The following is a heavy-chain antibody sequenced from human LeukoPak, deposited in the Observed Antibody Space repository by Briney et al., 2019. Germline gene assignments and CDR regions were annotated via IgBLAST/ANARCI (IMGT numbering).Heavy chain of an antibody. J-gene: IGHJ6*03. CDR1: GFTFSSYG. CDR3: ATRGLVVPYYYMDV. Sequence: PGGSLRLSCAASGFTFSSYGMSWVRQAPGKGLEWVSAISGSGGSTYYADSVKGRFTISRDNSKNTLYLQMNSLRAEDTAVYYCATRGLVVPYYYMDVWGKGTTVTISS. CDR2: ISGSGGST. D-gene: IGHD3/OR15-3a*01. V-gene: IGHV3-23*01.